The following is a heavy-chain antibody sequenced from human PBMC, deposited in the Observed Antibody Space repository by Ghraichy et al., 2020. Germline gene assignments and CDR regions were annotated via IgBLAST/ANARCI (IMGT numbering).Heavy chain of an antibody. J-gene: IGHJ6*04. D-gene: IGHD2-2*01. CDR1: GFTFSSYA. CDR2: ISYDGINK. Sequence: GGSLRLSCAASGFTFSSYAMHWVRQAPGKGLEWVAVISYDGINKYYADSVKGRFTISRDNSKNTLYLQMNSLRDEDTAVYYCAKGYCSSTSCYRMDVWGKGTTVTVSS. CDR3: AKGYCSSTSCYRMDV. V-gene: IGHV3-30*04.